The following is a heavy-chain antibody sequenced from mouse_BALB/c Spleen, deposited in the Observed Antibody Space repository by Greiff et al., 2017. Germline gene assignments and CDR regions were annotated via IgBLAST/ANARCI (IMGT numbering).Heavy chain of an antibody. CDR1: GYTFTSYW. Sequence: VQLQQPGAELVRPGASVKLSCKASGYTFTSYWINWVKQRPGQGLEWIGNIYPSDSYTNYNQKFKDKATLTVDKSSSTAYMQLSSPTSEDSAVYYCTRPNNYYYAMDYWGQGTSVTVSS. D-gene: IGHD5-2*01. CDR2: IYPSDSYT. V-gene: IGHV1-69*02. CDR3: TRPNNYYYAMDY. J-gene: IGHJ4*01.